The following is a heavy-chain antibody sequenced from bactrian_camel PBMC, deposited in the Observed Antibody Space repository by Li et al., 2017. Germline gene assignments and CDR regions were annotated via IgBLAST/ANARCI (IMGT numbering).Heavy chain of an antibody. CDR3: VRDLGYEGPY. V-gene: IGHV3S55*01. Sequence: QVQLVESGGGSVQAGGSLRLSCTHFGYSSSRHCMGWFRQAPGKEREAVAGFGTDDSTYYTSSVKGRFTTWRDNAENILYPEMNSLKPADTAVYYCVRDLGYEGPYWGQGTQVTVS. CDR1: GYSSSRHC. CDR2: FGTDDST. D-gene: IGHD3*01. J-gene: IGHJ4*01.